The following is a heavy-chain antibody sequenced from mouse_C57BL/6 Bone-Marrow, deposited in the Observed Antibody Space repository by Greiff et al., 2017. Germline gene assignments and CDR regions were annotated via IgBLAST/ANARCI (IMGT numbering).Heavy chain of an antibody. CDR3: ARGLLSMDD. CDR1: GYTFTSYW. Sequence: QVQLQQPGAELVMPGASVKLSCKASGYTFTSYWMHWVKQRPGQGLEWIGEIDPSDSYTNSNQKFKGKSTLTVDKSSSTSYMQLSSLTSEDAAVYYCARGLLSMDDWGQGTSVTVSS. CDR2: IDPSDSYT. J-gene: IGHJ4*01. D-gene: IGHD2-10*01. V-gene: IGHV1-69*01.